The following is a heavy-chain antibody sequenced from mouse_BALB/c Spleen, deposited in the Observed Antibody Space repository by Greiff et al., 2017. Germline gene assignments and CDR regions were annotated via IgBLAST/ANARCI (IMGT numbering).Heavy chain of an antibody. V-gene: IGHV14-4*02. Sequence: EVQLVESGAELVRSGASVKLSCTASGFNIKDYYMHWVKQRPEQGLEWIGWIDPENGDTEYAPKFQGKATMTADTSSNTAYLQLSSLTSEDTAVYYCNANYGYGGFAYWGQGTLVTVSA. CDR1: GFNIKDYY. CDR3: NANYGYGGFAY. D-gene: IGHD1-2*01. J-gene: IGHJ3*01. CDR2: IDPENGDT.